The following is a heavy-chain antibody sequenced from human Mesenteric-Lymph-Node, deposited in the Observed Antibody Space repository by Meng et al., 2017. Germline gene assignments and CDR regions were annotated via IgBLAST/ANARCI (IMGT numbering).Heavy chain of an antibody. Sequence: HGQLQRWGGGLFKPSETLSLTCAVYGGSFSVYYWSWIRQPPGKGLEWIGEINHSGSTNYNPSLKSRVTISVDTSKSQFSLMLTSVTAADTAVYYCVRSSAWVRTGFDPWGQGTLVTVSS. D-gene: IGHD6-19*01. V-gene: IGHV4-34*01. J-gene: IGHJ5*02. CDR1: GGSFSVYY. CDR3: VRSSAWVRTGFDP. CDR2: INHSGST.